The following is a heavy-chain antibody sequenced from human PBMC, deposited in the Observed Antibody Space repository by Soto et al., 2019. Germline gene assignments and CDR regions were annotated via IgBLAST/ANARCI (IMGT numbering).Heavy chain of an antibody. J-gene: IGHJ2*01. CDR1: GYTFTSYA. Sequence: QVQLVQSGAEVKKPGASVKVSCKASGYTFTSYAMHWVRQAPGQRLEWMGWINAGNGNTKYSQKFQGRVTITRDTSASTAYMEPSSLRSEDTAVYYCARGGSLYWYVDLWGRGTLVTVSS. V-gene: IGHV1-3*01. CDR2: INAGNGNT. D-gene: IGHD1-26*01. CDR3: ARGGSLYWYVDL.